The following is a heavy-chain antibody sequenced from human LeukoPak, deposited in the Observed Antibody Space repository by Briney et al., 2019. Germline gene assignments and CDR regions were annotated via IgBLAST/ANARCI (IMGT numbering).Heavy chain of an antibody. D-gene: IGHD2-2*02. V-gene: IGHV1-18*01. J-gene: IGHJ4*02. Sequence: ASVKVSCKASGYTFTSYGITWVRQAPGQGLEWMGWISTYNDNTHYAQKLQGRVTMTTDTSTSTAYMELRSLRSDDTAVYYCARDIDCSTTSCYTDAADYWGQGTLVTVSS. CDR3: ARDIDCSTTSCYTDAADY. CDR2: ISTYNDNT. CDR1: GYTFTSYG.